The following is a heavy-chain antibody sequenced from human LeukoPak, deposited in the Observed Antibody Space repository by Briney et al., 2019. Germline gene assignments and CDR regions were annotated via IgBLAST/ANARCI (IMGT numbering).Heavy chain of an antibody. CDR1: GYTFTSYD. J-gene: IGHJ4*02. Sequence: ASVKVSCKASGYTFTSYDINWVRQATGQGLEWMGWISAYNGNTNYAQKLQGRVTMTTDTSTSTAYMELRSLRSDDTAVYYCARFSGGYLYYWGQGTLVTVSS. D-gene: IGHD5-12*01. CDR3: ARFSGGYLYY. V-gene: IGHV1-18*01. CDR2: ISAYNGNT.